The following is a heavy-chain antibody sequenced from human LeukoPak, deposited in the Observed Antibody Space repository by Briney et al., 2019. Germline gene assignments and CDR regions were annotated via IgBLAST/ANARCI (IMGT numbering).Heavy chain of an antibody. CDR3: ERQVAKKGEWGFDV. CDR2: IRPDGHT. J-gene: IGHJ3*01. CDR1: GDSIRASSPY. V-gene: IGHV4-39*01. D-gene: IGHD5-12*01. Sequence: PSETLSLTCTVSGDSIRASSPYWGWIRQPPVKGLEWMASIRPDGHTYSNSSLRNHLTISADMSRNEFSLKLNSLTAADTAVYYCERQVAKKGEWGFDVWGQGTVVTVSS.